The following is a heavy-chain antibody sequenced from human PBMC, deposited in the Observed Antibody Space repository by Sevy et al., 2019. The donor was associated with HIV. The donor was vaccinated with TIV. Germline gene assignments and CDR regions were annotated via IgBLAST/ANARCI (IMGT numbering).Heavy chain of an antibody. D-gene: IGHD6-13*01. V-gene: IGHV3-23*01. CDR3: AKSAGYSSSWYFDY. J-gene: IGHJ4*02. Sequence: GGSLRLSCAASDFTFSSYAMGWVRQAPGKGLEWVSAISGSGGTSYYADSVKGRFTLSRDTSKNTLSLQMNSLRADDTAVYYSAKSAGYSSSWYFDYWGQGTLVTVSS. CDR2: ISGSGGTS. CDR1: DFTFSSYA.